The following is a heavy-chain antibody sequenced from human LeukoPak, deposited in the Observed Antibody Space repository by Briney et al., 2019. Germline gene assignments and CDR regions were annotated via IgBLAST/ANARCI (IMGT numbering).Heavy chain of an antibody. CDR1: GYTFTSYG. CDR3: ARDPGDNK. CDR2: ISGYNGNA. D-gene: IGHD3-16*01. V-gene: IGHV1-18*01. J-gene: IGHJ4*02. Sequence: ASVKVSCKASGYTFTSYGLSWVRQAPGQGLEWMGWISGYNGNANYAQKFQGRVTMTRDTSTSTVYMELSSLRSEDTAVYYCARDPGDNKWGQGTLVTVSS.